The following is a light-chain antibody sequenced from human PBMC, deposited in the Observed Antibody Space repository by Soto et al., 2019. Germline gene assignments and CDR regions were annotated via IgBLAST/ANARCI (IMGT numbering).Light chain of an antibody. V-gene: IGKV1-39*01. CDR3: QQSYSTPIT. Sequence: DIQITQSPSSLSASVGDSVTITCRASQSISSYLNWYQQKPGKAPKLLIYAASSLQSGVPSRFSGSGSGTDFTLTISSLQPEDFATHYCQQSYSTPITFGQATRLEIK. J-gene: IGKJ5*01. CDR1: QSISSY. CDR2: AAS.